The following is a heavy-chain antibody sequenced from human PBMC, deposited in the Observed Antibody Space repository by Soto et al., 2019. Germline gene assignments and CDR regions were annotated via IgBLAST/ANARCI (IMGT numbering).Heavy chain of an antibody. D-gene: IGHD1-26*01. CDR1: GFSVSSNY. Sequence: PGGSLRLSCAISGFSVSSNYLSWGRQAPGKGLEWVSVHYSGGSTYYADSVQGRFPISRDKSNNTLYLQMRRVRAEDTAVYFCARHRHPRGTVGATSPLDPWGQGTQVTVSS. CDR3: ARHRHPRGTVGATSPLDP. J-gene: IGHJ5*02. V-gene: IGHV3-53*01. CDR2: HYSGGST.